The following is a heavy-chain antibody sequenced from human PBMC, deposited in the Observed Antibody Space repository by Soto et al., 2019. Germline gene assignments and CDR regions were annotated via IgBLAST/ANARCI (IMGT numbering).Heavy chain of an antibody. D-gene: IGHD5-18*01. CDR2: FDPEDGET. J-gene: IGHJ6*02. V-gene: IGHV1-24*01. CDR3: ATPGYSYGYYYYYGTDV. CDR1: GYTLTELS. Sequence: ASVKVSCKVSGYTLTELSMHWVRQAPGKGLEWMGGFDPEDGETIYAQKFQGRVTMTEDTSTDTAYMELSSLRSEDTAVYYCATPGYSYGYYYYYGTDVWGQGTTVTVSS.